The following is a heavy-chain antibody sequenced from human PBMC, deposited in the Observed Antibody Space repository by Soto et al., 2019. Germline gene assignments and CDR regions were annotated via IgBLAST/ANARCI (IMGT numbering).Heavy chain of an antibody. D-gene: IGHD3-3*01. Sequence: QVQLVESGGSVVQPGTSLRLSCAASGFTFSSYGIHWVRQAPGKGLEWVALISHDGSRKEYAESQKGRFTISRDNSKTAVYLQMNRLRFEDTAVYFCAKDCSRGPSVLRGFDLWGQGTVVTVSS. CDR3: AKDCSRGPSVLRGFDL. V-gene: IGHV3-30*18. J-gene: IGHJ3*01. CDR2: ISHDGSRK. CDR1: GFTFSSYG.